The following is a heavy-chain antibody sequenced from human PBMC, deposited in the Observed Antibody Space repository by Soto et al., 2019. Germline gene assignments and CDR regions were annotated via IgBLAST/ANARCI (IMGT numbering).Heavy chain of an antibody. V-gene: IGHV3-23*01. D-gene: IGHD1-26*01. CDR3: AKSEPYGSGSYYFDY. CDR1: GFTFSRNA. CDR2: ISGGGGAT. Sequence: PVGSLRLSCAASGFTFSRNAMSWVRQAPGKGLEWVSGISGGGGATYYADSVKGRFTISRDNSKNTLYLQMNSLRAEDTAIYYCAKSEPYGSGSYYFDYWGQGILVTVSS. J-gene: IGHJ4*02.